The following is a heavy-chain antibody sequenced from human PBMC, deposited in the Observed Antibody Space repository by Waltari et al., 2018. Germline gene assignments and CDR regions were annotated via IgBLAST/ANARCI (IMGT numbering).Heavy chain of an antibody. CDR3: ARESAGTMVRGVSPLIDY. CDR1: GFTFSSYW. J-gene: IGHJ4*02. D-gene: IGHD3-10*01. CDR2: IKQDGSEK. V-gene: IGHV3-7*01. Sequence: EVQLVESGGGLVQPGGSLRLSCAASGFTFSSYWMSWVRQAPGKGLEWVANIKQDGSEKSYVDSVKGRFTISRDNAKNSLYLQMNSLRAEDTAVYYCARESAGTMVRGVSPLIDYWGQGTLVTVSS.